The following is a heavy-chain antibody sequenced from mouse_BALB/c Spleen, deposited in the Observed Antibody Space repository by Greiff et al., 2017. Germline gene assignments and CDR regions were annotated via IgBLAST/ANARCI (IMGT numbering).Heavy chain of an antibody. CDR2: ILPGSGST. D-gene: IGHD2-1*01. J-gene: IGHJ3*01. CDR3: ARTGDGTGGFTY. Sequence: VHLVESGAELMKPGASVKMSCKATGYTFSSYWIDWVNQRPGHGLEWIGEILPGSGSTNYNEKFKAKATFTADTSSNTAYMQLSSLTSEDSAVYYCARTGDGTGGFTYWGQGTLVTVSA. CDR1: GYTFSSYW. V-gene: IGHV1-9*01.